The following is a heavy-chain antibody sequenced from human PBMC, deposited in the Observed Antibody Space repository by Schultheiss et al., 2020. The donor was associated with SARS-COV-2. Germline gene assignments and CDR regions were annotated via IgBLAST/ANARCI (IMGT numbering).Heavy chain of an antibody. CDR2: ISGSGGST. V-gene: IGHV3-23*01. Sequence: GGSLRLSCAASGFTFSSYAMSWVRQAPGKGLEWVSAISGSGGSTYYADSVKGRFTISRDNSKNTLYLQMNSLRAEDTAVYYCAKDLYWHIVVVTNMDVWGQGTTVTVSS. J-gene: IGHJ6*02. CDR1: GFTFSSYA. CDR3: AKDLYWHIVVVTNMDV. D-gene: IGHD2-21*02.